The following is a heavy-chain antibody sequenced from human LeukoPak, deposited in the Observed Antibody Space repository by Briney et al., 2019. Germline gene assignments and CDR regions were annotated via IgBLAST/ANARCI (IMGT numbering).Heavy chain of an antibody. D-gene: IGHD6-19*01. J-gene: IGHJ5*02. CDR3: AKDFSGWSNWFDP. V-gene: IGHV3-30*02. CDR2: IHYDGSNK. CDR1: GFTFSNYG. Sequence: PGGSLRLSCAASGFTFSNYGIHWVRQAPGKGLEWVAFIHYDGSNKYYADSVKGRFTISRDNSENTLYLQMNSLRAEDTAVYYCAKDFSGWSNWFDPWGQGTLVTVSS.